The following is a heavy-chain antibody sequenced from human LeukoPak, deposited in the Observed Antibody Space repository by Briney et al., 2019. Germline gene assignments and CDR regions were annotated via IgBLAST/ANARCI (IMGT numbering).Heavy chain of an antibody. Sequence: SETLSLTCAVYNGSFSGYYWSWIRQSPGKGLEWIGEINHSGGTNYNPSLKSRLTISVDTSKNQFSLKLSSVTAADTAVYYCARDLVGAIAFNWFDPWGQGTLVTVSS. CDR1: NGSFSGYY. CDR2: INHSGGT. J-gene: IGHJ5*02. CDR3: ARDLVGAIAFNWFDP. D-gene: IGHD1-26*01. V-gene: IGHV4-34*01.